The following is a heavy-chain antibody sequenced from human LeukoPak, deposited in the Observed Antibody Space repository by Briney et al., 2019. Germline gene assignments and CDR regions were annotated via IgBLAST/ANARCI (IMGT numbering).Heavy chain of an antibody. V-gene: IGHV3-49*04. CDR1: GFTFGDYA. CDR2: IRSKAYGGTT. Sequence: PGRSLRLSCTASGFTFGDYAMSWVRQAPGKGLEWVGFIRSKAYGGTTEYAASVKGRFTISRDDSKSIAYLQMNSLKTEDTAVYYCTRDRSWYSSGWYYGYWGQGTLVTVSS. J-gene: IGHJ4*02. CDR3: TRDRSWYSSGWYYGY. D-gene: IGHD6-19*01.